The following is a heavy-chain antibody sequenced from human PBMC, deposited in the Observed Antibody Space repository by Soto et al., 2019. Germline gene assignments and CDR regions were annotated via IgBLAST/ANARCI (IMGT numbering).Heavy chain of an antibody. Sequence: SETLSLTCTVSGGSISSSSYYWGWIRQPPGKGLEWIGSIYYSGSTYYNQSLKSRVTISVDTSKNQFSLKLSSVTAADTAVYYCARHTGTTPNIWGQGTMVTVSS. CDR3: ARHTGTTPNI. V-gene: IGHV4-39*01. J-gene: IGHJ3*02. CDR1: GGSISSSSYY. CDR2: IYYSGST. D-gene: IGHD1-7*01.